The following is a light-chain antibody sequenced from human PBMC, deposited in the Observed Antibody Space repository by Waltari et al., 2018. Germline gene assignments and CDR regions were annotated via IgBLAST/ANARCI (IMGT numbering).Light chain of an antibody. J-gene: IGLJ6*01. CDR2: STK. CDR1: SGSVSTSNY. Sequence: TVVTQEPSLSVSPGGTVTLTCGLSSGSVSTSNYPSWYQQTPGQAPRTLIYSTKTLPSGVPDRFSGSILGNKAALTITGAQADDESDYYCMLYMDSGIDVFGSGTKLTVL. V-gene: IGLV8-61*01. CDR3: MLYMDSGIDV.